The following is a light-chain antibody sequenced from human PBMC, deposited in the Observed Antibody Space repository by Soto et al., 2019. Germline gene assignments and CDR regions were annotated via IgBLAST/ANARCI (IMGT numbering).Light chain of an antibody. Sequence: DIVLTQSLGTLSLSPGESATLSCRASQSVSSYLAWYQQKPGQAPRLLIYDASNRATGIPARFSDSGSGTDFTLTISGLEPQDFAVYYCQQRSNWPPITFGQGTRLDIK. V-gene: IGKV3-11*01. J-gene: IGKJ5*01. CDR3: QQRSNWPPIT. CDR2: DAS. CDR1: QSVSSY.